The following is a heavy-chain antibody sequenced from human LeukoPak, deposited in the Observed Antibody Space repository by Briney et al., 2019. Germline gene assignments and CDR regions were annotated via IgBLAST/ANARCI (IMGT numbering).Heavy chain of an antibody. D-gene: IGHD6-19*01. V-gene: IGHV4-39*01. Sequence: SETLSLTCTVSGGSISSSSYYWGWIRQPPGKGLEWIGSIYYSGSTYYNPSLKSRVTISVDTSKNQFSLKLSSVTAADTAVYYCARLEDAGIAVAGPFDYWGQGTLVTVSS. CDR3: ARLEDAGIAVAGPFDY. J-gene: IGHJ4*02. CDR1: GGSISSSSYY. CDR2: IYYSGST.